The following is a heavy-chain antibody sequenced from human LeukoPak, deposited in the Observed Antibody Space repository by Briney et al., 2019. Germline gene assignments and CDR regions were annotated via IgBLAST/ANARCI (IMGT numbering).Heavy chain of an antibody. CDR2: ISAYNGNT. Sequence: ASVKVSCKASGYTFTSYGISWVRQAPGQGLEWMGWISAYNGNTNYAQKFQGRVTITADKSTSTAYMELSSLRSEDTAVYYCARVRCSGGSCYLGYYFDYWGQGTLVTVSS. D-gene: IGHD2-15*01. CDR3: ARVRCSGGSCYLGYYFDY. J-gene: IGHJ4*02. CDR1: GYTFTSYG. V-gene: IGHV1-18*01.